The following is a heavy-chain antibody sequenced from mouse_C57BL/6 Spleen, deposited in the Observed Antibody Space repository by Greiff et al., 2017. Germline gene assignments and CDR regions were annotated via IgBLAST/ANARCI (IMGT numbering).Heavy chain of an antibody. J-gene: IGHJ1*03. CDR3: ARGGYDYDFWYFDV. Sequence: EVKLMESGGGLVQPGGSLKLSCAASGFTFSDYHMYWVRQTPEKRLEWVAYISNGGGSTYYPDTVKGRFTISRDNAKNTLYLQMSRLKSEDTAMYYCARGGYDYDFWYFDVWGTGTTVTVSS. CDR2: ISNGGGST. V-gene: IGHV5-12*01. D-gene: IGHD2-4*01. CDR1: GFTFSDYH.